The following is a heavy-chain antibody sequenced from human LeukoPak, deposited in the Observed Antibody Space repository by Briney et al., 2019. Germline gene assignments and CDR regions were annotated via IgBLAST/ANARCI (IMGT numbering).Heavy chain of an antibody. D-gene: IGHD2-2*01. J-gene: IGHJ6*02. CDR1: GGSFSGYY. Sequence: PSDPLSLTCAVYGGSFSGYYWRCIRPPPGKGLEWSGYIYYSGSTNYNPSLKNRVTSSVDTSKNQFSLKLSSVTAADTAVYYCARESTRYYYYALDVWGHGTTVTVSS. CDR2: IYYSGST. V-gene: IGHV4-59*01. CDR3: ARESTRYYYYALDV.